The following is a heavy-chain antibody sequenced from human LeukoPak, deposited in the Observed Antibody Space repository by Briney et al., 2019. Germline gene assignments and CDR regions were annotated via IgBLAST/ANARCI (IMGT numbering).Heavy chain of an antibody. CDR3: ARGGGSPDP. J-gene: IGHJ5*02. Sequence: PSETLSLTCGVYGGSFSGYYWSWIRQPPGKGLEWIGEINHSGSTNYNPSLKSRVTISVDTSKNQFSLKVSSVTAADTAVYYCARGGGSPDPWGQGTLVTVSS. D-gene: IGHD3-10*01. V-gene: IGHV4-34*01. CDR2: INHSGST. CDR1: GGSFSGYY.